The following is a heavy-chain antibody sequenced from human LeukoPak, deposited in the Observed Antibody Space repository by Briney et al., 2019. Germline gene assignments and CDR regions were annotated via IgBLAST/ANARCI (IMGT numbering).Heavy chain of an antibody. J-gene: IGHJ5*02. CDR3: ARDAEGATNWFDP. D-gene: IGHD1-26*01. V-gene: IGHV3-21*04. Sequence: AGGSLRLSCAASGFTFNSYTLNGVRRAPGKGLEWVASIDSRSRYIYYADSVKGRFTISRDNAKNSLYLQMNSLRAEDTALYHCARDAEGATNWFDPWGQGTLVTVSS. CDR2: IDSRSRYI. CDR1: GFTFNSYT.